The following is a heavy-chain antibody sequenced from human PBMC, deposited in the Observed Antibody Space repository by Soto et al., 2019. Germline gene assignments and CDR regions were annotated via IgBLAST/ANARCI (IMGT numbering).Heavy chain of an antibody. J-gene: IGHJ4*02. D-gene: IGHD3-22*01. V-gene: IGHV3-48*01. CDR2: ISSSSSTI. Sequence: GGSLRLSCAASGFTFSSYSMNWVRQAPGKGLEWVSYISSSSSTIYYADSVKGRFTISRDNAKNSLYLQMNSLRSDDTAVYYCARDTYYYHNSGSDYWGQGTLVTVSS. CDR3: ARDTYYYHNSGSDY. CDR1: GFTFSSYS.